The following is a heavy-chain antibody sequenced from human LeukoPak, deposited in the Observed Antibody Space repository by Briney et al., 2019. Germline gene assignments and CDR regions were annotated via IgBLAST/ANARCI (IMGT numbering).Heavy chain of an antibody. V-gene: IGHV3-23*01. D-gene: IGHD2-15*01. CDR1: RFTFNTYA. CDR2: ISGNGDIT. CDR3: ARVKRDCSGGTCYSYDY. J-gene: IGHJ4*02. Sequence: GGSLRLSCAASRFTFNTYAVNWVRQAPGKGLEWVSAISGNGDITYYADSVRGRFTISRGNSKNTLYLQTNSLRAEDTAVYYCARVKRDCSGGTCYSYDYWGQGTLVTVSS.